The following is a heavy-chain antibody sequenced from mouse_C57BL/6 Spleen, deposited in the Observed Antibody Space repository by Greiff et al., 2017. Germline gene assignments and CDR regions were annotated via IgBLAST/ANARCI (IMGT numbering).Heavy chain of an antibody. V-gene: IGHV1-64*01. CDR3: AREGYSVPYYFDY. J-gene: IGHJ2*01. D-gene: IGHD2-3*01. CDR1: GYTFTSYW. CDR2: IHPNSGST. Sequence: QVQLQQPGAELVKPGASVKLSCKASGYTFTSYWMHWVKQRPGQGLEWIGMIHPNSGSTNYNEKFKSKATLTVDKSSSTAYMQLSSLTSEDSAVYYCAREGYSVPYYFDYWGQGTTLTVSS.